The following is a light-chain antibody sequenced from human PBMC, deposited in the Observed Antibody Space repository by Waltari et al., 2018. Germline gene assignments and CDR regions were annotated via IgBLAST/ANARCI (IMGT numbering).Light chain of an antibody. V-gene: IGKV3-15*01. CDR1: QSIANN. CDR2: GAS. Sequence: EIMMTQSPATLSVSPGETATLSCRASQSIANNLAWYQQKPGQAPKVFIYGASTRATTVPARFSGGGSGTEFTLTISSLQSEDFAVYYCQQYSNWPRTFGQGTKVEIK. J-gene: IGKJ1*01. CDR3: QQYSNWPRT.